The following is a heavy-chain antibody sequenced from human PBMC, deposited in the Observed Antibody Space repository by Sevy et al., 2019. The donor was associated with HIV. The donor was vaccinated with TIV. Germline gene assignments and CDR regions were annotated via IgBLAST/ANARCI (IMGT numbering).Heavy chain of an antibody. V-gene: IGHV3-23*01. D-gene: IGHD3-3*01. CDR2: ISGSGGST. CDR3: AKDPPEFLEWLLHDY. J-gene: IGHJ4*02. Sequence: GGSLRLSCAASGFTFSSYAMSWVCQAPGKGLEWVSAISGSGGSTYYADSVKGRFTISRDNSKNTLYLQMNSLRAEDTAVYYCAKDPPEFLEWLLHDYWGQGTLVTVSS. CDR1: GFTFSSYA.